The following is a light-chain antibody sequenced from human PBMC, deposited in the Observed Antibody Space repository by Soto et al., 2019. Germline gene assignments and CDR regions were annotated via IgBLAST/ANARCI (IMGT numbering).Light chain of an antibody. V-gene: IGLV1-40*01. CDR1: RSNIGAGYD. Sequence: QSVLTQPPSVSGSPGQRVTISCTGSRSNIGAGYDVHWYQQLPGTAPKLLIYGNSNRPSGVPDRVSGSKSGTSASLAITGLQAEDEADYYCQSYDSSLSGVVFGGGTKLTVL. CDR3: QSYDSSLSGVV. J-gene: IGLJ2*01. CDR2: GNS.